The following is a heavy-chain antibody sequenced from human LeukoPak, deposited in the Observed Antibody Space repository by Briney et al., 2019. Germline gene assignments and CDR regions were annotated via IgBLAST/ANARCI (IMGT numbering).Heavy chain of an antibody. J-gene: IGHJ4*02. V-gene: IGHV4-39*07. Sequence: SETLSLTCTVSGGSIRSGDYYWSWIRQPPGKGLEWIGEINHSGSTNYNPSLKSRVTISVDTSKNQFSLKLSSVTAADTAVYYCARDDFWSGYSDYWGQGTLVTVSS. CDR3: ARDDFWSGYSDY. CDR1: GGSIRSGDYY. D-gene: IGHD3-3*01. CDR2: INHSGST.